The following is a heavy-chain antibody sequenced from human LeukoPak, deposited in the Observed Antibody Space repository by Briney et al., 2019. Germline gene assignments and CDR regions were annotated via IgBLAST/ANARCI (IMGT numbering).Heavy chain of an antibody. V-gene: IGHV4-4*07. CDR3: ARASHDYVWGGYPNDAFDI. CDR2: IYTSGST. D-gene: IGHD3-16*02. CDR1: GGSISSYY. Sequence: SETLSLTCTVSGGSISSYYWSWIRQPAGKGLEWIGRIYTSGSTNYNPSLKSRVTMSVDTSKNQFSLKLSSVTAADTAVYYCARASHDYVWGGYPNDAFDIWGQGTMVTVSS. J-gene: IGHJ3*02.